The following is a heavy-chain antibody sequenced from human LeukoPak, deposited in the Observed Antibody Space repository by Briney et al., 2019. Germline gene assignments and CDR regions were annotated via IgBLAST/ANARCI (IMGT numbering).Heavy chain of an antibody. CDR2: ISYDGSNK. V-gene: IGHV3-30-3*01. J-gene: IGHJ4*02. Sequence: PGRSLRLSCAASGFTFSSYAMHWVRQAPGKGLEWVAVISYDGSNKYYADSVKGRFTISRDNSKNTLSLQMNSLRAEDTAVYYCARDAGYNYDYWGQGTLVTVSS. CDR1: GFTFSSYA. CDR3: ARDAGYNYDY. D-gene: IGHD5-18*01.